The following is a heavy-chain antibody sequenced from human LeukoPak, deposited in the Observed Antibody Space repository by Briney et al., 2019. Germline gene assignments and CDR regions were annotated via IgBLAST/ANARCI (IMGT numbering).Heavy chain of an antibody. CDR2: IYPGDSDT. CDR3: ARQYGRPYDY. Sequence: GESLKISCKGSGYSFADSWIAWVRQMPGEGLEWMGLIYPGDSDTRYSRSFQGQVSISVDKSISTTFLQWSSLKASDTAMYYCARQYGRPYDYWGQGTLVSVSS. D-gene: IGHD3-10*01. CDR1: GYSFADSW. J-gene: IGHJ4*02. V-gene: IGHV5-51*01.